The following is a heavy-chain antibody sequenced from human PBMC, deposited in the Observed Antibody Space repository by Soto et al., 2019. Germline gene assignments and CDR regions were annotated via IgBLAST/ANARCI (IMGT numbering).Heavy chain of an antibody. V-gene: IGHV3-74*01. D-gene: IGHD4-17*01. Sequence: GGSLRLSCAASGLTFSSYWMHWVRQAPGKGLVWVSRINSDGSSTNYADSVKGRFTISRDNAKNTLYLQMNSLRAEDTAVYYWALSYTVTTDYWGQGTLVTVSS. CDR2: INSDGSST. CDR3: ALSYTVTTDY. J-gene: IGHJ4*02. CDR1: GLTFSSYW.